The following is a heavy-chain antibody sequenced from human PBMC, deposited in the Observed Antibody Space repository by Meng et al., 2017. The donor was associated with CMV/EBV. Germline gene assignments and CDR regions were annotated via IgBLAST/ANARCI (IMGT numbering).Heavy chain of an antibody. D-gene: IGHD4-11*01. CDR1: GYTFTGYD. J-gene: IGHJ5*02. CDR2: MHPRSGGI. V-gene: IGHV1-2*02. Sequence: QLGAEVEEPGGAVMGPWKAPGYTFTGYDMHWVRQGPGQGRESMGWMHPRSGGINYAQKFPGTVTMARDTFISTADMALSRLRPDDTGVYDYARGLQGDYSHLVAPWGRGTLVTVSS. CDR3: ARGLQGDYSHLVAP.